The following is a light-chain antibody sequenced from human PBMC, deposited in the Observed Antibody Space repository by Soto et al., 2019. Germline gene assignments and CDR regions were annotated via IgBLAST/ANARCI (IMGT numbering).Light chain of an antibody. J-gene: IGKJ4*01. V-gene: IGKV1-27*01. CDR1: QGIKNY. Sequence: EIQVTQYPSYLSESVLERVTLTLLASQGIKNYLSWYQQKPGEIAKLLLYAASTLESGIPPRFSGSGSGTDFTLTISSLEAEDVAFYWCQQYFDVPFTFGGGTTVAIK. CDR3: QQYFDVPFT. CDR2: AAS.